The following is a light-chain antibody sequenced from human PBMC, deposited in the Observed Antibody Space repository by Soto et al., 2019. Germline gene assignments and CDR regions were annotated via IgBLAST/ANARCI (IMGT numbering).Light chain of an antibody. CDR2: VAS. CDR1: QSVSASY. Sequence: EIVLTQSPGTLSLSPGERATLSCRASQSVSASYLAWYQQTPGQAPRLLIYVASSRATGIPDRFSGSGSGTDFILTISRLEPEDFAVYYCQQYGSSPLTFGGGTKVEIK. J-gene: IGKJ4*01. V-gene: IGKV3-20*01. CDR3: QQYGSSPLT.